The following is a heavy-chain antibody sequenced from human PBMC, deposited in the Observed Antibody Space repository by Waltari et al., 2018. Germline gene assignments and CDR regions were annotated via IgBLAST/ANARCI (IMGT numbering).Heavy chain of an antibody. CDR3: AKGKSSSGWYGGYDQ. Sequence: ELHVLESGGGLMQPGDSLRISCAASEFIFIDYAMSWVRQAPGRALEWVSSISSTGGKKRYADSVKGRFTVSRDNSKNVVFLQMNSLRDEDTALYFCAKGKSSSGWYGGYDQWGQGTLVSVSS. D-gene: IGHD6-19*01. CDR2: ISSTGGKK. J-gene: IGHJ4*02. CDR1: EFIFIDYA. V-gene: IGHV3-23*01.